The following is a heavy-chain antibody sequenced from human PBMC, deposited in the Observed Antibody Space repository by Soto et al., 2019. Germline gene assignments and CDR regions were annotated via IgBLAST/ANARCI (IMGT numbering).Heavy chain of an antibody. Sequence: ASVKVSCKASGYTFRNYGITWVRQAPGQGLEWMAWISPYNGNTNYAQDLQGRVTMTTDTSTSTAYMELRSLTSEDTAMYYCARDLVSGSDFWSGSNNWFDPWGQGTLVTVSS. J-gene: IGHJ5*02. D-gene: IGHD3-3*01. CDR3: ARDLVSGSDFWSGSNNWFDP. CDR2: ISPYNGNT. V-gene: IGHV1-18*01. CDR1: GYTFRNYG.